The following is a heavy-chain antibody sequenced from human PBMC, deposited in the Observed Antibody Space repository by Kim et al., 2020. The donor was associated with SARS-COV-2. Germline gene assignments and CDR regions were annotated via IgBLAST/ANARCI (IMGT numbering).Heavy chain of an antibody. V-gene: IGHV1-69*13. Sequence: SVKVSCKASGGTFSSYAISWVRQAPGQGLEWMGGIIPIFGTANYAQKFQGRVTITADESTSTAYMELSSLRSEDTAVYYCARIPSTDYYYDSSGSIGHNWFDPWGQGTLVTISS. J-gene: IGHJ5*02. D-gene: IGHD3-22*01. CDR2: IIPIFGTA. CDR3: ARIPSTDYYYDSSGSIGHNWFDP. CDR1: GGTFSSYA.